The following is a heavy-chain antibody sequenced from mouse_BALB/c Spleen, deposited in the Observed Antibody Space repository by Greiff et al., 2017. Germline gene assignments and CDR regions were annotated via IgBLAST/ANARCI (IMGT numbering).Heavy chain of an antibody. J-gene: IGHJ3*01. CDR3: ARRDDGYYWFAY. V-gene: IGHV3-2*02. D-gene: IGHD2-3*01. Sequence: EVQGVESGPGLVKPSQSLSLTCTVTGYSITSDYAWNWIRQFPGNKLEWMGYISYSGSTSYNPSLKSRISITRDTSKNQFFLQLNSVTTEDTATYYCARRDDGYYWFAYWGQGTLVTVSA. CDR1: GYSITSDYA. CDR2: ISYSGST.